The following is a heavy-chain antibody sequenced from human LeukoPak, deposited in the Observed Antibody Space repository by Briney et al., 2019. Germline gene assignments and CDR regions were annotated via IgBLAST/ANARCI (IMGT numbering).Heavy chain of an antibody. J-gene: IGHJ3*01. V-gene: IGHV3-30*02. Sequence: GGSLRLSCAASGFTFSSYGMHWVRQAPGKGPEWLAVISSDGNEYYGDSTRGRFTISRDNSKNMVFLQINSLRLEDAALYVCVKDGGASAPYGLDVWGQGTMVSVSS. CDR3: VKDGGASAPYGLDV. CDR2: ISSDGNE. D-gene: IGHD2-15*01. CDR1: GFTFSSYG.